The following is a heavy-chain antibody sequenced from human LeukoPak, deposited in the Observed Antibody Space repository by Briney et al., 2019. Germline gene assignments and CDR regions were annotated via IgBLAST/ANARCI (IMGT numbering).Heavy chain of an antibody. CDR3: ANEHRLSSSWYVTFYYYYYMDV. V-gene: IGHV3-30*02. D-gene: IGHD6-13*01. Sequence: GGSLRLSCAASGFTFSSYGMHWVRQAPGKGLEWVAFIRYDGSNKYYADSVKGRFTISRDNSKNTLYLQMNSLRAEDTAVYYCANEHRLSSSWYVTFYYYYYMDVWGKGTTVTVSS. J-gene: IGHJ6*03. CDR2: IRYDGSNK. CDR1: GFTFSSYG.